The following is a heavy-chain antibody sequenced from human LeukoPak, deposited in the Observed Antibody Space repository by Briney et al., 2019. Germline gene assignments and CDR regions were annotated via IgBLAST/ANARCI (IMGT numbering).Heavy chain of an antibody. CDR1: GGSFSGYY. Sequence: SETLSLTCAVYGGSFSGYYWSCIRQPPGKGLEWIGDINHSGDANCNSSLKSRVTTSVDTSKNQFSLKLSSVTAADTAGGLNYWGQGTLVTVSS. D-gene: IGHD3-16*01. CDR2: INHSGDA. J-gene: IGHJ4*02. V-gene: IGHV4-34*01. CDR3: Y.